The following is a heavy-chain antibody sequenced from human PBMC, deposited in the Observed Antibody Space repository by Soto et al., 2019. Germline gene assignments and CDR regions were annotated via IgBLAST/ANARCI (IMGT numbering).Heavy chain of an antibody. CDR2: IYSGGST. CDR3: ASPRSPYSGSYFDY. J-gene: IGHJ4*02. CDR1: GFTVSSNY. V-gene: IGHV3-53*01. D-gene: IGHD1-26*01. Sequence: PGGSLRLSCAASGFTVSSNYMSWVRQAPGKGLEWVSVIYSGGSTYYADSVKGRFTISRDKSKNTLYLQMNSLRAEDTAVYYCASPRSPYSGSYFDYWGQGTLVTVSS.